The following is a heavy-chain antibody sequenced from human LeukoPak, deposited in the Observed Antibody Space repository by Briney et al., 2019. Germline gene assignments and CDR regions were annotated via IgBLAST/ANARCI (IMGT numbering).Heavy chain of an antibody. CDR2: IKSKTDGGTT. V-gene: IGHV3-15*01. D-gene: IGHD2-21*02. J-gene: IGHJ4*02. CDR3: TTSIRIPVTAVDY. CDR1: GFTFSSYS. Sequence: GGSLRLSCAASGFTFSSYSMYWVRQAPGKGLEWVGGIKSKTDGGTTDYAAPVKGRFTISRDDSKNTLYLQMNSLKTEDTAVYYCTTSIRIPVTAVDYWGQGTLVTVSS.